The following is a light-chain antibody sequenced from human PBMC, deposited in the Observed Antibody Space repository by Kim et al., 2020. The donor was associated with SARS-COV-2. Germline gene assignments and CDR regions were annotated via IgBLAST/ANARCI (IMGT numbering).Light chain of an antibody. Sequence: SSELTQDPAVSVALGQTVRITCQGDSLRGYYASWYQQKPGQAPVLVIYGKNNRPSGIPDRFSGSSSGNTASLTITGAQAEDEADYYCNSRDSSDNRVFGGGTQLTV. V-gene: IGLV3-19*01. CDR3: NSRDSSDNRV. J-gene: IGLJ3*02. CDR2: GKN. CDR1: SLRGYY.